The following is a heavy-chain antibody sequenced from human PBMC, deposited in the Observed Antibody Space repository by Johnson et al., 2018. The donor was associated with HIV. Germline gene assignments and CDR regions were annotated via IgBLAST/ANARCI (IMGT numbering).Heavy chain of an antibody. D-gene: IGHD3-22*01. V-gene: IGHV3-7*03. Sequence: EQLVESGGALVQPGGSLRLSCAASGFTFSIYWMSWVRQAPGKGLEWVANIKQDGSERYYVDSVKGRFTISRDYAKNSLYLQMNSLRAEDTAVYYCAKERGYVSSGYNRWYVPDAFDIWGQGTMVTVSS. J-gene: IGHJ3*02. CDR1: GFTFSIYW. CDR3: AKERGYVSSGYNRWYVPDAFDI. CDR2: IKQDGSER.